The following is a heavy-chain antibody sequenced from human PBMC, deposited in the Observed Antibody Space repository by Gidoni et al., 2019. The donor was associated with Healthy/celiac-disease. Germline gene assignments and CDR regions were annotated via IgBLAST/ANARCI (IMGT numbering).Heavy chain of an antibody. Sequence: EVQLVESGGGLVKPGGSLRLSCAASGFTFSSYSMNWVRQAPGKGLEWVSSISSSSSYIYYADSVKGRFTISRDNAKNSLYLQMNSLRAEDTAVYYCARDRVVAATRVIDYWGQGTLVTVSS. CDR3: ARDRVVAATRVIDY. CDR1: GFTFSSYS. CDR2: ISSSSSYI. J-gene: IGHJ4*02. V-gene: IGHV3-21*01. D-gene: IGHD2-15*01.